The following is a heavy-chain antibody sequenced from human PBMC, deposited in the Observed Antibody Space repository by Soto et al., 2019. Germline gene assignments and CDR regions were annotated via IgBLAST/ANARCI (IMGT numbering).Heavy chain of an antibody. CDR3: AKGDFDS. CDR2: IFSDGNT. V-gene: IGHV3-53*01. CDR1: GFTVSSNY. Sequence: EVQLVESGGGVIQPGGSLRLSCAASGFTVSSNYMSWVRQAPGKGLEWVAIIFSDGNTYHGDSVKGRFTVSRDNFQNTLDLQMNNLRAEDTAVYYCAKGDFDSWGQGTLVTVSS. D-gene: IGHD3-16*01. J-gene: IGHJ4*02.